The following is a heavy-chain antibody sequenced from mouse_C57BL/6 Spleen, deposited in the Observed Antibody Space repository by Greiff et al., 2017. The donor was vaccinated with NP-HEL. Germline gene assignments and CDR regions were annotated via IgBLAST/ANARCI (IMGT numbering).Heavy chain of an antibody. V-gene: IGHV2-2*01. D-gene: IGHD1-1*01. CDR2: IWSGGST. CDR3: ARKTTVVLDYYAMDY. J-gene: IGHJ4*01. Sequence: VQVVESGPGLVQPSQSLSITCTVSGFSLTSYGVHWVRQSPGKGLEWLGVIWSGGSTDYNAAFISRLSISKDNSKSQVFFKMNSLQADDTAIYYCARKTTVVLDYYAMDYWGQGTSVAVSS. CDR1: GFSLTSYG.